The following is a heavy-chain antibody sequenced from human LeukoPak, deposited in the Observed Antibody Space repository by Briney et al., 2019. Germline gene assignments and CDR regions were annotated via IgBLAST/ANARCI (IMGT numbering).Heavy chain of an antibody. V-gene: IGHV3-64*01. D-gene: IGHD3-10*01. CDR1: GFIFSSYA. CDR2: ISSNGGNT. Sequence: GGSLRLSCTPSGFIFSSYAMHWVRQAPGKGLEYVSGISSNGGNTNYANFVKGRFTISRDNSKNTLYLQMGSLRAEDMAVYYCARRVGYYGSGNYFYYMDVWGKGTTVTVSS. CDR3: ARRVGYYGSGNYFYYMDV. J-gene: IGHJ6*03.